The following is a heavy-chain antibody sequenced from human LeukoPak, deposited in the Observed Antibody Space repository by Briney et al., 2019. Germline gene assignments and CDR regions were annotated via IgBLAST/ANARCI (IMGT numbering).Heavy chain of an antibody. J-gene: IGHJ5*02. CDR2: IYYSGST. V-gene: IGHV4-61*01. CDR3: ARAHSSSIRTTFDP. Sequence: SETLSLTCTVSGGSVSSGSYYWSWIRQPPGKGLEWIGYIYYSGSTNYNPSLESRVTISVDTSKNQFSLKLSSVTAADTAVYYCARAHSSSIRTTFDPWGQGTLVTVSS. D-gene: IGHD6-13*01. CDR1: GGSVSSGSYY.